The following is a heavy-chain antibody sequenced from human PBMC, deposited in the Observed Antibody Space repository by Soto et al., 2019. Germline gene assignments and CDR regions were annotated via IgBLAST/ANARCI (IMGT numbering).Heavy chain of an antibody. J-gene: IGHJ4*02. CDR2: ISAYNGNT. CDR3: AREYYYGSGGAY. Sequence: QVQLVQSGAEVKKPGASVRVSCRAPGSTLTGFVLGWVGRPLGKGLEWLGWISAYNGNTNYAQKLQGRVTMTTDTSTSTAYMELRSLRSDDTAVYYCAREYYYGSGGAYWGQGTLVTVSS. CDR1: GSTLTGFV. D-gene: IGHD3-10*01. V-gene: IGHV1-18*01.